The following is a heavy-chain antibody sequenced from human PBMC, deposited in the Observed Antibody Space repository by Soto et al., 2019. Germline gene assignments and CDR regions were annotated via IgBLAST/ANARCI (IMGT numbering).Heavy chain of an antibody. J-gene: IGHJ4*02. Sequence: QGQLVESGGGVVQPGRSLRLSCAASGFSFTTYGMHWVRQAPGEGLEWVAVRWYDGTNKYYADSVKGRFTISRDTSKNTLYLQRNSLSGEDTVMYYCARDRGGGAVVPDYWGQGTLVTVSS. CDR1: GFSFTTYG. CDR3: ARDRGGGAVVPDY. CDR2: RWYDGTNK. D-gene: IGHD2-21*01. V-gene: IGHV3-33*01.